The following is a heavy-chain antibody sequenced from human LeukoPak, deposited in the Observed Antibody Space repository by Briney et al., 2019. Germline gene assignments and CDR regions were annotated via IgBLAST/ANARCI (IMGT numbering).Heavy chain of an antibody. Sequence: PGGSLRLSCAASGFTFSSYAMHWVRQAPGKGLEWVAVISYDGSNKYYADSVKGRFTISRDNSKNTLYLQMNSLRAEDTAVYYCARGLGYFDYWGQGTLVTVSP. CDR3: ARGLGYFDY. CDR2: ISYDGSNK. CDR1: GFTFSSYA. J-gene: IGHJ4*02. D-gene: IGHD7-27*01. V-gene: IGHV3-30-3*01.